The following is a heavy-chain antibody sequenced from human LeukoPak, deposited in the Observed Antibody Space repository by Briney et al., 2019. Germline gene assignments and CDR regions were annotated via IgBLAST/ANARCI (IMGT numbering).Heavy chain of an antibody. CDR3: ARDSWGAAAHDYFDY. CDR1: GGSISSSSYY. V-gene: IGHV4-39*07. J-gene: IGHJ4*02. Sequence: SETLSLTCTVSGGSISSSSYYWGWIRQPPGKGLEWIGSIYHSGSTYYNPSLKSRVTISVDTSKNQFSLKLSSVTAADTAVYYCARDSWGAAAHDYFDYWGQGTLVTVSS. D-gene: IGHD6-13*01. CDR2: IYHSGST.